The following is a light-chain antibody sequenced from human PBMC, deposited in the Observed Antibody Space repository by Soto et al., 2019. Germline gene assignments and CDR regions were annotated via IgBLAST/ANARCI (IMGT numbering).Light chain of an antibody. CDR3: QQTYSTPRT. V-gene: IGKV1-39*01. Sequence: DIQMTQSPSSLSASGGDRVTITCRASRSINTYVNWYQQRPGKAPELLIYSASNLHTGVPSRFSGSGSGTDFTFTINNLLPEDFAIYYCQQTYSTPRTFGQGTKVDIK. CDR2: SAS. CDR1: RSINTY. J-gene: IGKJ1*01.